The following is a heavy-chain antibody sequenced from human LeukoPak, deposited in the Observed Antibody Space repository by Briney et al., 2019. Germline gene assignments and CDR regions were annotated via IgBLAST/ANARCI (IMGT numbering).Heavy chain of an antibody. CDR2: IYSGGST. V-gene: IGHV3-53*04. CDR1: GFTVSSNY. D-gene: IGHD6-13*01. CDR3: ARVGYSSSWYGFFDY. J-gene: IGHJ4*02. Sequence: GGSLRLSCAASGFTVSSNYMSWVRQAPGKGLEWGSVIYSGGSTYYADSVKGRFTISRHNSKNTLYLQMNSLRAEDTAVYYCARVGYSSSWYGFFDYWGQGTLVTVSS.